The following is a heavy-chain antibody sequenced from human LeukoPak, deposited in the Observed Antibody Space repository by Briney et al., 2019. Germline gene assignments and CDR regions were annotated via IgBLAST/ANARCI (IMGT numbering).Heavy chain of an antibody. Sequence: GGSLRLSCAASGFTFSSYAMSWVRQAPGKGLEWVSAISGSGGSTYYADSVKGRFTISRDNSKNTLFLQMNSLRAEDTAVYYCAKQIGYCSGGNCYFTYWDQGTLVTVSS. CDR1: GFTFSSYA. D-gene: IGHD2-15*01. V-gene: IGHV3-23*01. CDR3: AKQIGYCSGGNCYFTY. J-gene: IGHJ4*02. CDR2: ISGSGGST.